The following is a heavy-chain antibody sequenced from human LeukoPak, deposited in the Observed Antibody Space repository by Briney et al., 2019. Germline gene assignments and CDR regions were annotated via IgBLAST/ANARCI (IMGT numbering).Heavy chain of an antibody. CDR2: ISHDGTNI. V-gene: IGHV3-30*18. CDR3: AKDRLVGSTNFFDY. J-gene: IGHJ4*02. CDR1: GFTFSSYG. Sequence: GGSLRLSCTASGFTFSSYGMHWVRQAPGKGLEWVTVISHDGTNIDYADSVKGRFTISRDNSKSTLYLQMNSLRPEDTAVYYCAKDRLVGSTNFFDYWGQGTLVTISS. D-gene: IGHD1-26*01.